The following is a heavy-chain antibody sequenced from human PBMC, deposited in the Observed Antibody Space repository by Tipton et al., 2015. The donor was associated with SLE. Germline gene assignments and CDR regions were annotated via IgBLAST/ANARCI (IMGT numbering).Heavy chain of an antibody. V-gene: IGHV3-23*01. CDR1: GFTFRSYG. CDR3: AKTEDFSDFYFDF. CDR2: ISGSGHTT. Sequence: GSLRLSCAASGFTFRSYGMSWVRQAPGKGLEWVSGISGSGHTTYYAASVKGRFTISRDNSKNTMYLQMNSLRAEDTAIYYCAKTEDFSDFYFDFWGQGTLVTVSS. D-gene: IGHD4-17*01. J-gene: IGHJ4*02.